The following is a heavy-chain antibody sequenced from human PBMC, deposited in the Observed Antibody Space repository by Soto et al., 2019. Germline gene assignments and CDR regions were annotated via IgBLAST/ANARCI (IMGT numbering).Heavy chain of an antibody. V-gene: IGHV4-59*11. CDR2: IHYSGAT. J-gene: IGHJ4*02. D-gene: IGHD3-9*01. CDR3: AREDDFLTGFIDS. Sequence: SETLSLTCTVSGDSISNHYWSWIRQPPGKGLEWIGYIHYSGATNYNPSLESRVTISIDTSRNQFSLKLSSVTAADTAVYYCAREDDFLTGFIDSWGQGTLVTVS. CDR1: GDSISNHY.